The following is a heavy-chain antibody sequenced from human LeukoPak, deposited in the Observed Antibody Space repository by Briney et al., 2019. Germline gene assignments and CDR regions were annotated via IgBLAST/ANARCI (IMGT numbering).Heavy chain of an antibody. CDR2: IYYSGST. CDR3: ARGAGKGNWFDS. CDR1: GGSISSYY. V-gene: IGHV4-59*01. Sequence: SETLSLTCTVSGGSISSYYWSWIRQPPGKGLEWIGYIYYSGSTNYNPSLKSRVTISVDTSKNQFSLKLSSVTAADTAVYYCARGAGKGNWFDSWGQGTLVTVSS. J-gene: IGHJ5*01. D-gene: IGHD6-19*01.